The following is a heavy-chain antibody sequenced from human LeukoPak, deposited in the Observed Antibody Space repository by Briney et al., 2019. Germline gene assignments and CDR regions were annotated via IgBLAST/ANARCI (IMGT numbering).Heavy chain of an antibody. CDR1: GYTFSDYY. CDR3: ARHWSAFDY. D-gene: IGHD2-8*02. Sequence: ASVKVSCKTSGYTFSDYYMHWVRQAPGQGLEWMGWIIPNSGGTNYAQKSQGRVTMTRDTSINTAYMELSRLTSDDTAVYYCARHWSAFDYWGQGTLVTVSS. J-gene: IGHJ4*02. CDR2: IIPNSGGT. V-gene: IGHV1-2*02.